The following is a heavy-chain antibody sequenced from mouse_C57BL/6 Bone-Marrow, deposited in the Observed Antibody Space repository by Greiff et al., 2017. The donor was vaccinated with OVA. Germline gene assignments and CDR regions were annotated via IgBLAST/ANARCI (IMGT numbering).Heavy chain of an antibody. CDR1: GFTFSDYY. D-gene: IGHD2-5*01. J-gene: IGHJ4*01. CDR3: ARGSKRLYAMDY. CDR2: ISNGGGST. Sequence: EVQRVESGGGLVQPGGSLKLSCAASGFTFSDYYMYWVRQTPEKRLEWVAYISNGGGSTYYPDTVKGRFTLSRDKAKNTPYLHMSRLKSEDTAMYDCARGSKRLYAMDYWGQGTSVTVSS. V-gene: IGHV5-12*01.